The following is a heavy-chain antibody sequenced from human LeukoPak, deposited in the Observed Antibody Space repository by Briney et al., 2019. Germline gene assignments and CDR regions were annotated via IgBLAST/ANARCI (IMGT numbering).Heavy chain of an antibody. CDR3: TRDRPLYYGSGSYPTFDY. Sequence: GGSLRLSCTASGFTFGDYAMSWFRQAPGKGLEWVGFIRSKAYGGTTEYAASVKGRLTISRDDSKSIAYLQMNSLKTEDTAVYYCTRDRPLYYGSGSYPTFDYWGQGTLVTVSS. D-gene: IGHD3-10*01. CDR1: GFTFGDYA. J-gene: IGHJ4*02. CDR2: IRSKAYGGTT. V-gene: IGHV3-49*03.